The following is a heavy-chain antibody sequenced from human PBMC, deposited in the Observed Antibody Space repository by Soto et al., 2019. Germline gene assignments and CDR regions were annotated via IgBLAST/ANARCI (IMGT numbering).Heavy chain of an antibody. D-gene: IGHD3-22*01. J-gene: IGHJ4*02. CDR2: ISGSGSTT. Sequence: GGSLRLSCPATGFTFSTCAMNWVRQAPGKGLEWVSTISGSGSTTYYADSVKGRFTISRDNFKNTLYLQMNSLRVEDTAVYYCANDRSRSSGSRYPLGYFDSCGQGSLVTVS. CDR1: GFTFSTCA. V-gene: IGHV3-23*01. CDR3: ANDRSRSSGSRYPLGYFDS.